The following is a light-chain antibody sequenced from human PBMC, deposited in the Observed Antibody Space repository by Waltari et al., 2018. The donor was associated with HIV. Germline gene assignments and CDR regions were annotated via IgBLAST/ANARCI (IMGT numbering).Light chain of an antibody. V-gene: IGLV2-14*03. CDR1: PHDIDGDHH. CDR2: DVN. J-gene: IGLJ2*01. Sequence: QSGLAQPASVSGSLGETIAIVSTGSPHDIDGDHHVSWYQQYTGKPPRLLIYDVNHRPSGMSDRFSGSRSGNTASLTISGLLTDDESDYFCGSYSSTTGHVVFGGGTRVTVL. CDR3: GSYSSTTGHVV.